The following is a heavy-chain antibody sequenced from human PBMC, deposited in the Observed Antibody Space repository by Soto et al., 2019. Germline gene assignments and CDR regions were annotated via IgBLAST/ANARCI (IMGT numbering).Heavy chain of an antibody. CDR1: GYTFTTYG. J-gene: IGHJ5*02. V-gene: IGHV1-18*04. CDR2: ISPYTGKT. Sequence: ASVKVSCKASGYTFTTYGVTWVRQAPGQGLEWMGWISPYTGKTDYAQKLQDRVTMTADTSTKTAYMEMRSLRSDDTAVYYCARDTNIGDCAGGSCSWFDHWGQGTLVTVSS. CDR3: ARDTNIGDCAGGSCSWFDH. D-gene: IGHD2-15*01.